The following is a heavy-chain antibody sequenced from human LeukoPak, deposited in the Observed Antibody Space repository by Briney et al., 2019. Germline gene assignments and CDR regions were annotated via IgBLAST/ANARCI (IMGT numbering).Heavy chain of an antibody. CDR3: AKCSANYYNDALDV. CDR2: VSGGGAKR. Sequence: GGSLRLSCSASGFIFDNFAMNWVRQAPGKGLEWVSYVSGGGAKRHYSASVKGRFTISRDNSKNTLYPEMNSLRAEDTAMYYCAKCSANYYNDALDVWGRGTMVTVSS. V-gene: IGHV3-23*01. CDR1: GFIFDNFA. J-gene: IGHJ3*01. D-gene: IGHD3-10*02.